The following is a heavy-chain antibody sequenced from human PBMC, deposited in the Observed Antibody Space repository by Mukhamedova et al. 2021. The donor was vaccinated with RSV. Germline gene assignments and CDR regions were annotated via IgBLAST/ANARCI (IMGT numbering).Heavy chain of an antibody. J-gene: IGHJ4*02. V-gene: IGHV4-4*02. D-gene: IGHD3-10*01. CDR3: ARGYGSGSYYNLCY. CDR2: IYHSGST. Sequence: GLEWIGEIYHSGSTNYNPSLKSRVTISVDKSKNQFSLKLSSVTATDTAVYYCARGYGSGSYYNLCYWGQGTLVTVSS.